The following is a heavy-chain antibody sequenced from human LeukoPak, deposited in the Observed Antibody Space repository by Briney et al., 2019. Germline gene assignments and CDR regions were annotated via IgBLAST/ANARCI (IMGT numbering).Heavy chain of an antibody. CDR3: ARRYDNTEYFTY. Sequence: GESLKISCKGSGYTFTNYWIGWVRQMPGKGLEWMGIIYPGDSDTRYSPSFQGQVTISADKSISTAYLQRRSLKASDTAMYYCARRYDNTEYFTYWGQGTLVTVSS. J-gene: IGHJ4*02. V-gene: IGHV5-51*01. D-gene: IGHD3-16*01. CDR2: IYPGDSDT. CDR1: GYTFTNYW.